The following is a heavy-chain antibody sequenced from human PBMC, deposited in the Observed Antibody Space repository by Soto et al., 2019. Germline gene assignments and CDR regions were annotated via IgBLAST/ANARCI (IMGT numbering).Heavy chain of an antibody. CDR2: VSHTGNT. CDR1: SGSITSSNW. V-gene: IGHV4-4*02. J-gene: IGHJ4*02. Sequence: QVQLQESGPGLVKPSGTLSLTCAVSSGSITSSNWWHWVRQPPGKGPEWIGEVSHTGNTNAIPSPKSRVTVSVDKSRNQFSPRLSSVTAADTAVYYCARNRYGGYDFDYWGQGTLVTVSS. CDR3: ARNRYGGYDFDY. D-gene: IGHD5-12*01.